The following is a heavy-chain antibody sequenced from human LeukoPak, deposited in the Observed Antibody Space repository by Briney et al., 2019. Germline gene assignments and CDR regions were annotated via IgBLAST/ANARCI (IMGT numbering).Heavy chain of an antibody. D-gene: IGHD2-2*01. CDR3: ARPLYCSSTSCYEDGMDV. Sequence: GGSLRLSCAASGFTFSDYYMTWIRQAPGKGLEWVSYISSSGSSTHYADSVKGRFTISRDNAKNSLYLQMNSLRAEDTAVYYCARPLYCSSTSCYEDGMDVWGQGTTVTVSS. CDR2: ISSSGSST. CDR1: GFTFSDYY. V-gene: IGHV3-11*01. J-gene: IGHJ6*02.